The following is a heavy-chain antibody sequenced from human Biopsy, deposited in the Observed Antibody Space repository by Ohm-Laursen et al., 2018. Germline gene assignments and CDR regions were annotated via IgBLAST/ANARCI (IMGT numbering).Heavy chain of an antibody. J-gene: IGHJ4*02. Sequence: GTLSLTCTVSGDSVSSGSFYWTWIRQPPGQGLEYIGYIYDRGSTANYNPSLRSRVTISVDRSKNQFSLELSSVTAADSAVYYCARVGAGAPSIDYFDYWGQGALVTVSS. D-gene: IGHD1-26*01. CDR1: GDSVSSGSFY. V-gene: IGHV4-61*01. CDR2: IYDRGSTA. CDR3: ARVGAGAPSIDYFDY.